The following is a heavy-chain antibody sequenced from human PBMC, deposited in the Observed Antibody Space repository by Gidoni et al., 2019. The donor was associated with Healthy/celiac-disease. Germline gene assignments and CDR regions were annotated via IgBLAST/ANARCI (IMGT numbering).Heavy chain of an antibody. CDR1: GYTFTSYG. V-gene: IGHV1-18*01. D-gene: IGHD6-19*01. CDR3: ARGPTSLGAVGSSGDWFDP. Sequence: QVQLVQSGAEVKKPGASVKVSCKASGYTFTSYGISWVRQAPGQGLEWMGWISAYNGNTNYAQKLQGRVTMTTDTSTSTAYMELRSLRSDDTAVYYCARGPTSLGAVGSSGDWFDPWGQGTLVTVSS. CDR2: ISAYNGNT. J-gene: IGHJ5*02.